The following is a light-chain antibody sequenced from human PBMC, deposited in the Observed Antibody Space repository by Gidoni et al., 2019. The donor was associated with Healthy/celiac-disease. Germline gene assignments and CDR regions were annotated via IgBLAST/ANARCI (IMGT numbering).Light chain of an antibody. CDR1: QSISSY. CDR3: QQSYSTPLCS. CDR2: AAS. J-gene: IGKJ2*04. Sequence: DIQMTQSPSSLSASVGDRVTITCRASQSISSYLNWYQQKPGKAPKLLIYAASSLQSGVPSRFSGSGSGTDFTLTISSLQPEDFATYYCQQSYSTPLCSXXXGTKLEIK. V-gene: IGKV1-39*01.